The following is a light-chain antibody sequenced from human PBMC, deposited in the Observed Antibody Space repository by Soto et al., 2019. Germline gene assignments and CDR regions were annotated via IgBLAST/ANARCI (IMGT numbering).Light chain of an antibody. J-gene: IGKJ5*01. CDR1: QSLSRSN. CDR3: QQYVTSPIT. V-gene: IGKV3-20*01. CDR2: GAS. Sequence: EIVLTHSPGTLSLSPGERATLSCRASQSLSRSNLAWFQQRPGQTPRLLIYGASSRATGIPDRFSGSGSGTDFTLTISRLEPEDFAVYYCQQYVTSPITFGQGTRLETK.